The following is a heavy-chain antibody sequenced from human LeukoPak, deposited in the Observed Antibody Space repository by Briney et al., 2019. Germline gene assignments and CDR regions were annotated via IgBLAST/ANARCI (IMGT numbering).Heavy chain of an antibody. CDR1: GCTFTSYA. CDR2: INAGNGNT. V-gene: IGHV1-3*01. Sequence: GASVKVSCKASGCTFTSYAMHWVRQAPGQRLEWMGWINAGNGNTKYSQKFQGRVTITRDTSASTAYMELSSLRSEDTAVYYCAREGLWFGELLAEYFQHWGQGTLVTVSS. J-gene: IGHJ1*01. CDR3: AREGLWFGELLAEYFQH. D-gene: IGHD3-10*01.